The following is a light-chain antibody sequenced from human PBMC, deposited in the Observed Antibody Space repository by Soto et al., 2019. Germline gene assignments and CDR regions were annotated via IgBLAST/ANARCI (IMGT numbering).Light chain of an antibody. CDR1: QGIGND. V-gene: IGKV1-6*01. J-gene: IGKJ1*01. Sequence: AIQVTQSPSSLSASVGDRVTISCRASQGIGNDLGWYQQKPGKAPKLLIYEASTLQTGVASRFSGSGSGTDFTLTISSLQAEDFATYYCLQDYVHPWTFGQGTKVEVK. CDR3: LQDYVHPWT. CDR2: EAS.